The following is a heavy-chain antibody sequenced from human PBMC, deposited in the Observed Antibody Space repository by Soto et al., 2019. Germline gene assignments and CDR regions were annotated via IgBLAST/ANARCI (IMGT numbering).Heavy chain of an antibody. J-gene: IGHJ4*02. CDR1: GGSIISYY. D-gene: IGHD3-22*01. V-gene: IGHV4-59*01. CDR2: IYYSGST. CDR3: ARVHYDSTSFDY. Sequence: SETLSLTCTVSGGSIISYYWSWIRQPPGKGLEWIGYIYYSGSTNYNPSLKSRVTISVDTSKNQFSLKLSSVTAADTAVYYCARVHYDSTSFDYWGQGTLVTVSS.